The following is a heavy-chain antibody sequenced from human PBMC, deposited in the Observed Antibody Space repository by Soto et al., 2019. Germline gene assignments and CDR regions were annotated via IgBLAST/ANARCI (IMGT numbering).Heavy chain of an antibody. J-gene: IGHJ4*02. D-gene: IGHD4-17*01. CDR1: GYTFTNYW. V-gene: IGHV5-51*01. CDR2: IYPGDSET. CDR3: ARHGPLHMTTVAY. Sequence: GESLKISCKASGYTFTNYWIGWVRHMPGKGLEWMGIIYPGDSETRYSPSFQGQVTISADKSISTAYLQWSSLKASDTAMYYCARHGPLHMTTVAYWGQGTLVTVSS.